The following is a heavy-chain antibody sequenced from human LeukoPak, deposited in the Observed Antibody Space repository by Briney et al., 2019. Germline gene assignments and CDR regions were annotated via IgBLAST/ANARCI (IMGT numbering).Heavy chain of an antibody. CDR2: IIPSGHTT. V-gene: IGHV3-23*01. D-gene: IGHD3-22*01. Sequence: PGGSLRLSCAASGFTFSSHGMNWVRQAPGKGLEWVSGIIPSGHTTYYADSVKGRFTISRDNAKNTLNLQMNSLRAEDTAVYYCARDLGQYYDTSDNWFDPWGQGTLVTVSS. CDR3: ARDLGQYYDTSDNWFDP. J-gene: IGHJ5*02. CDR1: GFTFSSHG.